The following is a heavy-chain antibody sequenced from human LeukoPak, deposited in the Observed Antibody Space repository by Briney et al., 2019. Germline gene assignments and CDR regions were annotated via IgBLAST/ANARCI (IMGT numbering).Heavy chain of an antibody. J-gene: IGHJ6*03. CDR2: ISDSGGT. CDR3: ARVIMSSVYYYYLDV. Sequence: TSETLSLTCTVSGGSISPYYWSWIRQPPGKGLQWIGYISDSGGTNYNPSLKSRVTISKYTSKNQFSLKLSSVTAADTAVYYCARVIMSSVYYYYLDVWGKGTTVTVSS. CDR1: GGSISPYY. D-gene: IGHD3-3*01. V-gene: IGHV4-59*01.